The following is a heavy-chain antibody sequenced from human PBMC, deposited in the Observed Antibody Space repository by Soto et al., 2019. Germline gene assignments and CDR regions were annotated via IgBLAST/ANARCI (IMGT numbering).Heavy chain of an antibody. J-gene: IGHJ3*02. V-gene: IGHV4-59*01. D-gene: IGHD6-19*01. Sequence: ETLSLTCSVSGGSINNNYWSWIRQPPGKGLEWIAYTYYSGSTTYNPSLESRATISVDTSRNQFSLTVNSVTAADTAVYYCAREGSGSPGMIWCQGTMVTVSS. CDR1: GGSINNNY. CDR2: TYYSGST. CDR3: AREGSGSPGMI.